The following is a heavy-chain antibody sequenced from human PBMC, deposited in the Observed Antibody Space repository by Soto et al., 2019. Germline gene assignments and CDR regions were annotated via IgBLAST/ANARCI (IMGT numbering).Heavy chain of an antibody. CDR3: ARQGLEWELPDY. J-gene: IGHJ4*02. CDR1: GGSISSGGYF. D-gene: IGHD1-26*01. CDR2: IYHSGST. Sequence: TSETLSLTCAVSGGSISSGGYFWSWIRQPPGKGLEWIGYIYHSGSTYYNPSLKSRVTISVDRSKNQFSLKLSPVTAADTAVYYCARQGLEWELPDYWGQGTLVTVSS. V-gene: IGHV4-30-2*01.